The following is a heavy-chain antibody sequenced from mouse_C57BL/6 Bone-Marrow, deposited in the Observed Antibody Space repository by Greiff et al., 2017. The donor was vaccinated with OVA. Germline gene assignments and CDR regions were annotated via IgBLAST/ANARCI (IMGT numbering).Heavy chain of an antibody. Sequence: EVQLQESGGGLVKPGGSLKLSCAASGFTFSSYTMSWVRQTPEKRLEWVATISGGGGNTYYPDSVKGRFTISRDNAKNTLYLQMSSLRSEDTALYYCARRLWPAWCAYWGQGTLVTVSA. CDR3: ARRLWPAWCAY. CDR2: ISGGGGNT. J-gene: IGHJ3*01. D-gene: IGHD1-1*02. CDR1: GFTFSSYT. V-gene: IGHV5-9*04.